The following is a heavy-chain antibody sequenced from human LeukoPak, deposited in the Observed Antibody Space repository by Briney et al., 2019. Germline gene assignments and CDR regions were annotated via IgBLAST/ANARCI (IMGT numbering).Heavy chain of an antibody. V-gene: IGHV3-30*18. CDR2: ISYDGSNR. CDR3: AKVRGPGEVSGWYYFDS. D-gene: IGHD6-19*01. J-gene: IGHJ4*02. CDR1: GFTFSSYG. Sequence: GGSLRLSCVASGFTFSSYGMHWVRQAPGKGLEWEAFISYDGSNRYYVDSVKGRFTISRGNSKNTLYLQMNSLRPEDTAVYYCAKVRGPGEVSGWYYFDSWGQGTLVTVSS.